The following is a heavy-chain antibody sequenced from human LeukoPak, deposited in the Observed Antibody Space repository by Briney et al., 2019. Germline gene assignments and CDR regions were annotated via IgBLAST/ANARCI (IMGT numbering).Heavy chain of an antibody. J-gene: IGHJ6*03. CDR1: GSTFSSYW. CDR3: ARDLVRYNWNYVYMDV. V-gene: IGHV3-20*04. Sequence: GGSLRLSCAASGSTFSSYWMHWVRQAPGKGLEWVSGINWNGGSTGYADSVKGRFTISRDNAKNSLYLQMNSLRAEDTALYYCARDLVRYNWNYVYMDVWGKGTTVTVSS. D-gene: IGHD1-7*01. CDR2: INWNGGST.